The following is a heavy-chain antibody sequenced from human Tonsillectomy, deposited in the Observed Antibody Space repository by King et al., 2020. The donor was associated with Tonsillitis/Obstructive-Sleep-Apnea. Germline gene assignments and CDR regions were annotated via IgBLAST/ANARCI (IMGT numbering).Heavy chain of an antibody. CDR2: IYSGDST. CDR1: GFTVSSNY. Sequence: VQLVESGGVLIQPGGSLRLSCAASGFTVSSNYMSWVRQAPGKGLEGVSVIYSGDSTYYADSVKGRFTISRDKSKNTLYLQMNSLRAEDTAVYYCARGTSDFWIDYWNYMDVWGKGTTVTVSS. D-gene: IGHD3-3*01. V-gene: IGHV3-53*01. J-gene: IGHJ6*03. CDR3: ARGTSDFWIDYWNYMDV.